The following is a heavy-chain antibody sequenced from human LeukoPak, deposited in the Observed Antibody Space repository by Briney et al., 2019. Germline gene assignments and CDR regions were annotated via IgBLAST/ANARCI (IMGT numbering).Heavy chain of an antibody. Sequence: GGSLRLSCAASGFTFSSYAMSWVRQAPGKGLEWVSAISGSGGSTYCADSVKGRFTISRDNSKNTLYLQMNSLRAEDTAVYYCANRITIFGVVPDYWGQGTLVTVSS. CDR1: GFTFSSYA. CDR3: ANRITIFGVVPDY. D-gene: IGHD3-3*01. V-gene: IGHV3-23*01. CDR2: ISGSGGST. J-gene: IGHJ4*02.